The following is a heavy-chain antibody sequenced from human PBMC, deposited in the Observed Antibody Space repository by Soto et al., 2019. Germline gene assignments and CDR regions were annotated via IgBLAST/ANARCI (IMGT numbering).Heavy chain of an antibody. D-gene: IGHD6-13*01. Sequence: XGSLRLSCSASGFTFSSYSMNWVRQAPGRGLEWVSSISSTSSYIYYADSLQGRFTISRDNAKNSLYLQMNSLRAEDTAVYYCARNLGISSSWYIGFDHWGQGNLVTVSS. V-gene: IGHV3-21*01. CDR1: GFTFSSYS. J-gene: IGHJ5*02. CDR2: ISSTSSYI. CDR3: ARNLGISSSWYIGFDH.